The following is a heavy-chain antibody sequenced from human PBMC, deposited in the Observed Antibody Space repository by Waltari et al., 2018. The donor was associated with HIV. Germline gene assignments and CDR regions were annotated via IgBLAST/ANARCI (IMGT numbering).Heavy chain of an antibody. V-gene: IGHV4-39*01. Sequence: QLQLQESGPGLVKPSETLSLTCTVSGGSISSSSYYWGWIRQPPGKGLEWIGSIHYSGSTYYNPSLKSRVTISVDTSKNQFSLKLSSVTAADTAVYYCARQYRTEPGAFDIWGQGTMVTVSS. CDR1: GGSISSSSYY. CDR3: ARQYRTEPGAFDI. J-gene: IGHJ3*02. CDR2: IHYSGST. D-gene: IGHD2-21*02.